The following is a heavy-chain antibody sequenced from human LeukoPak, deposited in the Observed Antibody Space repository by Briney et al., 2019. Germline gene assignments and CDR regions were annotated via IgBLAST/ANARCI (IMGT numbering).Heavy chain of an antibody. J-gene: IGHJ4*02. D-gene: IGHD3-10*01. V-gene: IGHV4-59*08. CDR2: IYYSGST. CDR3: ARHRKDITMVRGVIRWYFDY. Sequence: PSETLSLTCTVSGGSISSYYRSWIRQPPGKGLEWIGYIYYSGSTNYNPSLKSRVTISVDTSKNQFSLKLSSVTAADTAVYYCARHRKDITMVRGVIRWYFDYWGQGTLVTVSS. CDR1: GGSISSYY.